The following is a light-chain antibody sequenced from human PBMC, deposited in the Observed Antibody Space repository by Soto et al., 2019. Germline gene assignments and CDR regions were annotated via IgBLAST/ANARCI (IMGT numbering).Light chain of an antibody. J-gene: IGLJ1*01. CDR3: SSYTNINTRACV. CDR2: EVY. Sequence: QSALTQPPSASGSPGQSVTISCTGTFNDVGGYNYVSWYQQHPGKAPKVIIYEVYKRPSGVPDRFSGSKSGKTASLTVSGLQAEDEAEYYCSSYTNINTRACVFGTGTKLTVL. V-gene: IGLV2-8*01. CDR1: FNDVGGYNY.